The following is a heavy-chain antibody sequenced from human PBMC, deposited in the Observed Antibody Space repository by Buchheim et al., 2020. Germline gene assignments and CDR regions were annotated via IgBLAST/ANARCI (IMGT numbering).Heavy chain of an antibody. CDR3: ARCCGVEYSGYDFDY. Sequence: EVQLVESGGGLVQPGGSLRLSCAASGFTFSSYSMNWVRQAPGKGLEWVSYISSSSSTIYYADSVKGRFTISSDNAKNSLYLQMNSLRAEDTAVYYCARCCGVEYSGYDFDYWGQGTL. D-gene: IGHD5-12*01. V-gene: IGHV3-48*01. CDR1: GFTFSSYS. CDR2: ISSSSSTI. J-gene: IGHJ4*02.